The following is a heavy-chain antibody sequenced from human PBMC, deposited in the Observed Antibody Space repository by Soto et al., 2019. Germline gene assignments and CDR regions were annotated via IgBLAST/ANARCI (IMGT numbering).Heavy chain of an antibody. D-gene: IGHD2-8*01. J-gene: IGHJ5*02. V-gene: IGHV4-30-2*01. CDR1: GGSISSGGYS. Sequence: SETPSLTCAVSGGSISSGGYSWSWIRHPPGKGLEWIGYIYHSGSTYYNPSLKSRVTISVDRSKNQFSLKLSSVTAADTAIYYCARGTYCTRSTCTGGFDPWGQGTLVTVSS. CDR2: IYHSGST. CDR3: ARGTYCTRSTCTGGFDP.